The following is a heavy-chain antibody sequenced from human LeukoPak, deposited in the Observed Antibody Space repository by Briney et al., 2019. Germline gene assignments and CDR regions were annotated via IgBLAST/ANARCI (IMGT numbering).Heavy chain of an antibody. CDR1: GFTFSDYY. J-gene: IGHJ4*02. Sequence: GGSLRLSCAASGFTFSDYYMSWIRQAPGKGLEWVSYISSSSSYTSYADSVKGRFTISRDNAKNSLYLQMNSLRAEDTAVYYCAKDRRGGRSDFDYWGQGTLVTVSS. V-gene: IGHV3-11*05. CDR2: ISSSSSYT. CDR3: AKDRRGGRSDFDY. D-gene: IGHD3-10*01.